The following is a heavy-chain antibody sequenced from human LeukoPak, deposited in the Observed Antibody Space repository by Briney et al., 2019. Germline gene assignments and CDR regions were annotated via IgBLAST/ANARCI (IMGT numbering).Heavy chain of an antibody. CDR2: IYYSGST. D-gene: IGHD3-10*01. CDR3: ARQSYAWFGGHYYYYMDV. Sequence: SETLSLTCTVSGGSISSYYWSWIRQPPGKGLEWIGYIYYSGSTNYNPSLKSRVTISVDTSKNQFSLKLSSVTAADTAVYYCARQSYAWFGGHYYYYMDVWGKGTTVTISS. CDR1: GGSISSYY. J-gene: IGHJ6*03. V-gene: IGHV4-59*08.